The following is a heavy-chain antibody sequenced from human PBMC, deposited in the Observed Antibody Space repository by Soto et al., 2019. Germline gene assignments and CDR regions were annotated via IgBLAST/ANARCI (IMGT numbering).Heavy chain of an antibody. CDR3: ASKRETYYYGSGSYWAPY. CDR2: ISGSGGST. CDR1: GFTFSSYA. J-gene: IGHJ4*02. V-gene: IGHV3-23*01. D-gene: IGHD3-10*01. Sequence: GGSLRLSCAASGFTFSSYAMSWVRQAPGKGLEWVSAISGSGGSTYYADSVKGRFTISRDNSKNTLYLQMNSLRAEDTAVYYCASKRETYYYGSGSYWAPYWGQGTLVTVSS.